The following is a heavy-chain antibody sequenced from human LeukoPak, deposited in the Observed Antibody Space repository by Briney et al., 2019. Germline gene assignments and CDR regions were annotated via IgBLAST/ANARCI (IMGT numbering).Heavy chain of an antibody. CDR1: GGSISSGGYY. Sequence: SETLSLTCTVSGGSISSGGYYWSWIRQHPGKGLEWIGYIYYSGSTYYNPSLKSRVTISVDTSKNQFSLKLSSVTAADTAAYYCARGMVRGVIQSWSQGTLVTVSS. V-gene: IGHV4-31*03. CDR3: ARGMVRGVIQS. J-gene: IGHJ5*02. D-gene: IGHD3-10*01. CDR2: IYYSGST.